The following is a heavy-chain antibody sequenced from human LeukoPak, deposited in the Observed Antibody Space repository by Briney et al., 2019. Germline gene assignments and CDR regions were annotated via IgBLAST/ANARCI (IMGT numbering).Heavy chain of an antibody. D-gene: IGHD5-12*01. CDR2: IIPILGIA. CDR3: ARGGGDSGYDPNWPFDY. Sequence: SVKVSCKASGGTFSSYAISWVRQAPGQGLEWMGRIIPILGIANYAQKFQGRVTITADKSTSTAYMELSSLRSEDTAVYYCARGGGDSGYDPNWPFDYWGQGTLVTVSS. J-gene: IGHJ4*02. V-gene: IGHV1-69*04. CDR1: GGTFSSYA.